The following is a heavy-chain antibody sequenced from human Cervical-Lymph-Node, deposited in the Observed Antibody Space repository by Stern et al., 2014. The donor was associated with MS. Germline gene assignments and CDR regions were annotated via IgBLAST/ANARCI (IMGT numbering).Heavy chain of an antibody. CDR2: TNEDGTIT. Sequence: EMQLVESGGGLVQPGGSLGLSCVVSGFTFSRYWMHWVRQVPGKGLVWVSRTNEDGTITSYADSVRGRFTISRDNAKNTLYLQMDGLRAEDTAVYFCTSDLAGRDDYWGQGTPVTVSS. CDR1: GFTFSRYW. CDR3: TSDLAGRDDY. J-gene: IGHJ4*02. V-gene: IGHV3-74*02.